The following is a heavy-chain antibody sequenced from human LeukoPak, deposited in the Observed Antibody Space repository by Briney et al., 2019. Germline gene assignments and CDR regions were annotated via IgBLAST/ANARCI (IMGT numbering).Heavy chain of an antibody. Sequence: SETLSLTCTVSGGSISSYYWSWIRQPAGKGLEWIGRIFTSGSSTYNPSLKSRVTMSLDTSKNEFYLELSSVTAADTAIYFCSRGGANDLWGQGTLVTVSS. V-gene: IGHV4-4*07. D-gene: IGHD4/OR15-4a*01. CDR1: GGSISSYY. J-gene: IGHJ5*02. CDR3: SRGGANDL. CDR2: IFTSGSS.